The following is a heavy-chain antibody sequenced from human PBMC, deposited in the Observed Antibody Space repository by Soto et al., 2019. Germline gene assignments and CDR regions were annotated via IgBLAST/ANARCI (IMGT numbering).Heavy chain of an antibody. V-gene: IGHV3-23*01. J-gene: IGHJ5*02. D-gene: IGHD6-13*01. CDR2: ISGSGGST. Sequence: GGSLRLSCAASGFTFSSYAMSWVRQAPGKGLEWVSAISGSGGSTYYADSVKGRFTISRDNSKNTLYLQMNSLRAEDTAVYYCAKCEGSSWYPFDEAGGSCARGWFDPWGQGTLVTVSS. CDR3: AKCEGSSWYPFDEAGGSCARGWFDP. CDR1: GFTFSSYA.